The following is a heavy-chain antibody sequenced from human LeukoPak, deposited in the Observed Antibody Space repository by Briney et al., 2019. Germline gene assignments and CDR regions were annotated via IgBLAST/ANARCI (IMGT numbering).Heavy chain of an antibody. CDR3: ATAHGDSVVNAFDI. Sequence: GASVKVSCTVSGYTLTELSMHWVRQAPGKGLEWMGGFDPEDGETIYAQKFQGRVTMTEDTSTDTAYMELGSLRSEDTAVYYCATAHGDSVVNAFDIWGQGTMVTVSS. V-gene: IGHV1-24*01. D-gene: IGHD4-17*01. J-gene: IGHJ3*02. CDR1: GYTLTELS. CDR2: FDPEDGET.